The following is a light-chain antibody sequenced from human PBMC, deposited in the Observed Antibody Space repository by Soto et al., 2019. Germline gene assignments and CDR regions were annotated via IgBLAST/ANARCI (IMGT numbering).Light chain of an antibody. CDR3: LQYNNWPFT. Sequence: ETVMTQTPATLSVSPGERATLSCRASQSVSSDLAWYQQKPGQAPRLLLYGASTRATGIPARFGGSGSGTEFTLTISILQSEDFAVYYCLQYNNWPFTFGPGTKVDIK. J-gene: IGKJ3*01. V-gene: IGKV3-15*01. CDR1: QSVSSD. CDR2: GAS.